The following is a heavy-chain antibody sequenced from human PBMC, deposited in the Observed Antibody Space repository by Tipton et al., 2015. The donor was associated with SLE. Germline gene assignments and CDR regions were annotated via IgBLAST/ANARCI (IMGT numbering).Heavy chain of an antibody. CDR1: GFTFSSYA. Sequence: SLRLSCAASGFTFSSYAMSWVRQAPGKGLEWVSGITGSGGSTYYADSVKGRFTFSRDNSKNTLYLQMNSLRDEDTAVYYCAKDRGYSNGGGFDYWGQGTLVTVSS. CDR2: ITGSGGST. J-gene: IGHJ4*02. CDR3: AKDRGYSNGGGFDY. D-gene: IGHD6-19*01. V-gene: IGHV3-23*01.